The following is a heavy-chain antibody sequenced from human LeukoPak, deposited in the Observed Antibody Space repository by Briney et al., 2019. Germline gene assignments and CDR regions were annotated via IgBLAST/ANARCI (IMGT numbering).Heavy chain of an antibody. J-gene: IGHJ6*02. V-gene: IGHV4-34*01. CDR1: GGSFSGYY. D-gene: IGHD3-22*01. CDR2: INHSGST. Sequence: SETLSLTCAVYGGSFSGYYWSWIRQPPGKGLEWNGEINHSGSTNYNPSLKSRVTISVDTSKNQFSLKLSSVTAADTAVYYSARDEDSSGPTYYYYYGMDVWGQGTTVTVSS. CDR3: ARDEDSSGPTYYYYYGMDV.